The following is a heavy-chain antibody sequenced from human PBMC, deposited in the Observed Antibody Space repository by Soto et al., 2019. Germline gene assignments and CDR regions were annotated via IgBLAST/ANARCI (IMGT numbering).Heavy chain of an antibody. D-gene: IGHD1-7*01. CDR2: IIPIFGTA. CDR1: GGTFSSYA. CDR3: ARGDSGRSITGTTEVHYYYGMDV. V-gene: IGHV1-69*13. J-gene: IGHJ6*04. Sequence: SVKVSCKLSGGTFSSYAISWVRQAPGQGLEWMGGIIPIFGTANYAQKFQGRVKITVDESTSTAYMELSSLRYEDTAVYYCARGDSGRSITGTTEVHYYYGMDVWGKGPTVTVSS.